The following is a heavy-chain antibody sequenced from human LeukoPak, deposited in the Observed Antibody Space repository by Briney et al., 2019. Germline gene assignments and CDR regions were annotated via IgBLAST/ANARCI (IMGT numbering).Heavy chain of an antibody. CDR3: ARGYDPPPYYYYYGIDV. CDR1: GYTFTGYY. Sequence: ASVKVSCKASGYTFTGYYMHWVRQAPGQGLEWMGWINPNSGGTNYAQKLQGRVTMTRDTSISTAYMELSRLRSDDTAVYYCARGYDPPPYYYYYGIDVWGQGTTVTVSS. V-gene: IGHV1-2*02. D-gene: IGHD3-3*01. J-gene: IGHJ6*02. CDR2: INPNSGGT.